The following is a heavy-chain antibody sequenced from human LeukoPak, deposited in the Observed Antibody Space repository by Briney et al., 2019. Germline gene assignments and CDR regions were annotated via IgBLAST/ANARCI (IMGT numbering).Heavy chain of an antibody. Sequence: PGGSLRLSCAAPGFTFSSYSMNWVRQAPGKGLEWVSSISSSSSYIYYADSVKGRSTISRDNAKNSLYLQMNSLRAEDTAVYYCARDLGITIFGVVSNWGQGTLVTVSS. J-gene: IGHJ4*02. V-gene: IGHV3-21*01. CDR2: ISSSSSYI. CDR1: GFTFSSYS. CDR3: ARDLGITIFGVVSN. D-gene: IGHD3-3*01.